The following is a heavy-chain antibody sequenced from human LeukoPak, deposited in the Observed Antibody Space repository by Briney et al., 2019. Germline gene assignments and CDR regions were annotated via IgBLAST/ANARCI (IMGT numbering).Heavy chain of an antibody. Sequence: PGGSLRLSCAASEFTFSTYSMNWVRQAPGKGLEWVSYISSSSSTIYYADSVKGRFTISRDNAKNSLYLQMNSLRDEDTAVYYCARAVRRYCSGGSCVNFDYWGQGTLVTVSS. CDR2: ISSSSSTI. D-gene: IGHD2-15*01. V-gene: IGHV3-48*02. CDR1: EFTFSTYS. J-gene: IGHJ4*02. CDR3: ARAVRRYCSGGSCVNFDY.